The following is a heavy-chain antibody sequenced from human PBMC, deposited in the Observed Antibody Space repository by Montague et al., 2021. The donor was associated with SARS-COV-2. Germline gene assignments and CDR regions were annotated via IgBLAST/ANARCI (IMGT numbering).Heavy chain of an antibody. Sequence: CAISGDSVSGNSATWNWDRHSPSRGIEWLGRTYYRSKWYNDYAVSVRGRVTINPDPSKNQFSLQLNSVTPEDTAIYYCTSGREGNYNVMDVWGQGTTVTVSS. J-gene: IGHJ6*02. D-gene: IGHD1-1*01. CDR2: TYYRSKWYN. CDR3: TSGREGNYNVMDV. V-gene: IGHV6-1*01. CDR1: GDSVSGNSAT.